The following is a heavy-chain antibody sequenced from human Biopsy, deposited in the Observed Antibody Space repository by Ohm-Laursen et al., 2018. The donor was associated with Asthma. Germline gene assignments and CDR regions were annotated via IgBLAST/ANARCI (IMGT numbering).Heavy chain of an antibody. D-gene: IGHD6-19*01. Sequence: SLRLSCAASGFTVSRDHMFWVRQAPGKGLEWVSVIYSGGTSDTEDSVRGRFTISRDFYKNTLYLQMDSLRAEDTAVYYCARGDSSGWSHYYFDYWGQGTLVTVSS. CDR2: IYSGGTS. CDR1: GFTVSRDH. J-gene: IGHJ4*02. CDR3: ARGDSSGWSHYYFDY. V-gene: IGHV3-53*01.